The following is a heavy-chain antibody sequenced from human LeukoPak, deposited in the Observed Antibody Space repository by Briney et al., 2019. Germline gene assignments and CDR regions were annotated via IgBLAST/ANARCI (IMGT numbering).Heavy chain of an antibody. D-gene: IGHD6-19*01. CDR2: ISSSGSTI. Sequence: PGGSLRLSCEASGFTFSDYYMSWIRQAPGKGLEWVSHISSSGSTIFYADSVKGRFTISRDSAKNSLYLQMNSLRAEDTAVYYCARDRGYSSGWPLDYWGQGTLVTVSS. CDR1: GFTFSDYY. CDR3: ARDRGYSSGWPLDY. J-gene: IGHJ4*02. V-gene: IGHV3-11*01.